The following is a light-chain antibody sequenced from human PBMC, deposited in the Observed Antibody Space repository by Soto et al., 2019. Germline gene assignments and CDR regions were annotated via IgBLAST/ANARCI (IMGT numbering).Light chain of an antibody. CDR2: GAS. J-gene: IGKJ1*01. V-gene: IGKV3-20*01. CDR3: QQYGSLVT. CDR1: QSVSSSY. Sequence: EIVLTQSPVTLSLSPGERATLSCRASQSVSSSYLAWYQHKPGRAPRLLIDGASSRATGIPDRFSGSGSGTDFTLTISRLEPEDLAVYYCQQYGSLVTFGQRTKVDI.